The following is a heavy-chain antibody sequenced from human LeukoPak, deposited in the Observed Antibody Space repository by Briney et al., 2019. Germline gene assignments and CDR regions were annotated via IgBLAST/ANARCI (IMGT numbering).Heavy chain of an antibody. V-gene: IGHV4-34*01. CDR3: AGRHDILTGYHPFDY. Sequence: SETLSLTCAVYGGSFSGYYWSWIRQPPGKGVEWIGEINHSGSTNYNPSLKSRVTISVDTSKNQFSLKLSSVTAADTAVYYCAGRHDILTGYHPFDYWGQGTLVTVSS. J-gene: IGHJ4*02. CDR1: GGSFSGYY. CDR2: INHSGST. D-gene: IGHD3-9*01.